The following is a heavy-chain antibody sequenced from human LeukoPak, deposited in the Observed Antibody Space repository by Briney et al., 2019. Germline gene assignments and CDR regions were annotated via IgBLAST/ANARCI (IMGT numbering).Heavy chain of an antibody. CDR3: ARGRGSGWPFDY. CDR1: GLSFSSYA. V-gene: IGHV3-66*01. D-gene: IGHD6-19*01. CDR2: IYSGGST. Sequence: GGSLRLSCEGSGLSFSSYAMSWVRQAPGKGLEWVSVIYSGGSTYYADSVKGRFTISRDSSKNTLYLQMNSLRAEDTAVYYCARGRGSGWPFDYWGQGTLVTVSS. J-gene: IGHJ4*02.